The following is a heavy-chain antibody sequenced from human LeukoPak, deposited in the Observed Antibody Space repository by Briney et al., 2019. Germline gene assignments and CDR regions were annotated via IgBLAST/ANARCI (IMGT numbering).Heavy chain of an antibody. J-gene: IGHJ4*02. D-gene: IGHD1-1*01. CDR3: ARLGTTTGTTLDY. Sequence: ASVKVSCKASGYTFTGYYMHWVRQAPGQGLEWMGWINPNSGGTNYAQKFQGRVTMTRDTSISTAYMELSRLRSDDTAVYYCARLGTTTGTTLDYWGQGTLVTVSS. CDR1: GYTFTGYY. V-gene: IGHV1-2*02. CDR2: INPNSGGT.